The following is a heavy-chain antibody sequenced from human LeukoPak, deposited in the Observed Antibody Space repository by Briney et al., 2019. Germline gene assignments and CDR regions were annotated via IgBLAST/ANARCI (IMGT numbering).Heavy chain of an antibody. CDR1: VHLISRYY. D-gene: IGHD4-11*01. J-gene: IGHJ4*02. Sequence: SDTQSLTCTVSVHLISRYYGIWIRQPPGKGLEWIGYIYYSGSTNYNPSLNSRVTISVDTSKNQFSLRLSSVTAADTAVYYCARHSNDYRSFPLDYWGQGTLVTVSS. V-gene: IGHV4-59*08. CDR2: IYYSGST. CDR3: ARHSNDYRSFPLDY.